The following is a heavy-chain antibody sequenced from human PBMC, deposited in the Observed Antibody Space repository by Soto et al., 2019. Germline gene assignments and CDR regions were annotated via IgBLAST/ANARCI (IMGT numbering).Heavy chain of an antibody. CDR3: ERAAVHSCGKDTPDAARSGIDV. Sequence: SETLSLTCTVSGGSVSSGSYYWSWIRQPPGKGLEWVGYIYYSGSTNYNPSLKSRVTISVDTSKNQFSLKLSSVTAADTAVYYGERAAVHSCGKDTPDAARSGIDVWGQGTMVTVSS. CDR2: IYYSGST. J-gene: IGHJ6*02. CDR1: GGSVSSGSYY. V-gene: IGHV4-61*01. D-gene: IGHD2-15*01.